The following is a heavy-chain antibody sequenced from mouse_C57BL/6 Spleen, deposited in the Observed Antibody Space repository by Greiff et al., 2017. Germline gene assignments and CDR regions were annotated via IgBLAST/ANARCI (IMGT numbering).Heavy chain of an antibody. CDR3: ARHDSNYRAMDY. CDR1: GFSLTSYG. Sequence: VQVVESGPGLVAPSQSLSITCTVSGFSLTSYGVHWVRQPPGKGLEWLVVIWSDGSTTYNSAPKSRLSISQDNSKSQVFLKMNSLQTDDTAMYYCARHDSNYRAMDYWGQGTSVTVSS. V-gene: IGHV2-6-1*01. J-gene: IGHJ4*01. CDR2: IWSDGST. D-gene: IGHD2-5*01.